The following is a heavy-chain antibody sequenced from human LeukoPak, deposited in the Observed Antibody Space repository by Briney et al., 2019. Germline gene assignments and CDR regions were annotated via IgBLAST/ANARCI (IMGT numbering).Heavy chain of an antibody. V-gene: IGHV4-39*01. J-gene: IGHJ4*02. CDR1: GGSISSSSYY. CDR3: ARLAGTWGTYFDY. Sequence: PSETLSLTCTVSGGSISSSSYYWGWIRQPPGQGLEWFGSIYYSGSTYYNPSSKSRVPTSVGTSKNQFSLQLSSVTAADTAVYYCARLAGTWGTYFDYWGQGTLVTVSS. CDR2: IYYSGST. D-gene: IGHD6-13*01.